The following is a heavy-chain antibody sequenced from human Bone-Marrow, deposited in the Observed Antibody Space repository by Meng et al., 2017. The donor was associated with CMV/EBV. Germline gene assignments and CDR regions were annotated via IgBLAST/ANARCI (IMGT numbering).Heavy chain of an antibody. V-gene: IGHV1-2*02. CDR1: GYRFSDHY. CDR3: VRDHNWGPDY. CDR2: IYPNSGGT. J-gene: IGHJ4*02. Sequence: QGRLVQPGAEVKSSGASVKVSCQTSGYRFSDHYMHWVRQAPGQGLEWMGWIYPNSGGTHYAQRFQDRVTMTRDTSISTVYMELSRLTSDDTAVYYCVRDHNWGPDYWGQGTLVTVSS. D-gene: IGHD1-1*01.